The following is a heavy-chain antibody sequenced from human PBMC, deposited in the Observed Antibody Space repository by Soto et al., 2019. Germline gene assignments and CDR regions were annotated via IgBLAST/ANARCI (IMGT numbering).Heavy chain of an antibody. CDR1: GYRFGDYA. V-gene: IGHV1-69*01. Sequence: QVQLVQSGADVREPGSSVKVSCKATGYRFGDYAIAWVRQAPGLGLEYMGGIVPNCGTPNYAQNVRDKVTISADALTNTGFLQLASLTSNDTAVYFCARGNTRVTAYTAFDVWGLGTLVTVSS. D-gene: IGHD2-21*02. CDR2: IVPNCGTP. J-gene: IGHJ4*02. CDR3: ARGNTRVTAYTAFDV.